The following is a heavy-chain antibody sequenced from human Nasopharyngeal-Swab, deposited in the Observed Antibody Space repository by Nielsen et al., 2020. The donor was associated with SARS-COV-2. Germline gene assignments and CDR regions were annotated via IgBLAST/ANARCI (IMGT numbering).Heavy chain of an antibody. CDR2: ISGSGGST. CDR1: GFTFSSYA. V-gene: IGHV3-23*01. CDR3: ARDLYRQQWPLYNYYGMDV. Sequence: GESLKISCAASGFTFSSYAMSWVRQAPGKGLEWVSAISGSGGSTYYAESVKGRFTISRDNSKNTLYLQMNSLRAEDTAVYYCARDLYRQQWPLYNYYGMDVWGQGTTVTVSS. D-gene: IGHD6-19*01. J-gene: IGHJ6*02.